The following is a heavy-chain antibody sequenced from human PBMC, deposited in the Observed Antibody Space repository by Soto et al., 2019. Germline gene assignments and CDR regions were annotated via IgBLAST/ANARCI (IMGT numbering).Heavy chain of an antibody. Sequence: GGSLRLSCAASGFTFSGSAMHWVRQASGKGLEWVGRIRSKANSYATAYAASVKGRFTISRDDSKNTAYLQMNSLKTEDTAVYYCTRLNWNYVGPGILTKYNWFEPWGQGTLVTV. J-gene: IGHJ5*02. CDR3: TRLNWNYVGPGILTKYNWFEP. V-gene: IGHV3-73*01. CDR2: IRSKANSYAT. D-gene: IGHD1-7*01. CDR1: GFTFSGSA.